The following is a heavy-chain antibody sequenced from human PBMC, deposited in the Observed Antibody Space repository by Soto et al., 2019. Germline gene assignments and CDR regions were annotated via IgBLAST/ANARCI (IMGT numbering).Heavy chain of an antibody. CDR3: SRGILV. Sequence: QVQLQESGPGLVKPSQTLSLTCTVSGGSMNSGGYCWSWIRQHPGEGLEWIGCITYGGTTTYNPSLMSRVTISVDTSKNQFSLKLTSVTAADTAVYYCSRGILVWGQGTLITVSS. V-gene: IGHV4-31*03. D-gene: IGHD3-10*01. J-gene: IGHJ4*02. CDR2: ITYGGTT. CDR1: GGSMNSGGYC.